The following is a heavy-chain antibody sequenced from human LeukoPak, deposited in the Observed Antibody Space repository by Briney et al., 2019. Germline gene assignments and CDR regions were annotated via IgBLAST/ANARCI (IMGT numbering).Heavy chain of an antibody. V-gene: IGHV1-46*01. CDR3: ARASHYYDSSGSFDY. J-gene: IGHJ4*02. Sequence: ASVKVSCKASGYTFTSYYMHWVRQAPGQGLEWMGIINPSGGSTSYAQKFQGRVTMTRDTSTSTVYMELGSLRSEDTAVYYCARASHYYDSSGSFDYWGQGTLVTVSS. D-gene: IGHD3-22*01. CDR1: GYTFTSYY. CDR2: INPSGGST.